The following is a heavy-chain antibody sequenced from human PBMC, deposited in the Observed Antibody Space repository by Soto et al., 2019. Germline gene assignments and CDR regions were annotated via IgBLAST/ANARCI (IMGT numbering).Heavy chain of an antibody. D-gene: IGHD6-13*01. J-gene: IGHJ4*02. CDR2: INHSGST. V-gene: IGHV4-34*01. CDR1: GGSFSGYY. Sequence: QVQLQQWGAGLLKPSETLSLTCAVYGGSFSGYYWSWIRQPPGKGLEWIGEINHSGSTNYNPSLKSRVTISVDTSKNQFSLKLSSVTAADTAVYYCAAHHPRGAAALDYWGQGTLVTVSS. CDR3: AAHHPRGAAALDY.